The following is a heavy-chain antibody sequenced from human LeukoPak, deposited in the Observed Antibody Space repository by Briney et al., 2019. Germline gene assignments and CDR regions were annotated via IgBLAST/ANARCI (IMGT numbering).Heavy chain of an antibody. Sequence: SETLSLTCTVSGDSISSYYWSWIRQPAGKGLEWIGRIYSSGNTNYNPSLKSRVTMSVDTSKNQFSLNLSSVTAADTAVYYCVRARTLSCSGATGGTCPYFLDYWGQGILVTVSS. CDR3: VRARTLSCSGATGGTCPYFLDY. D-gene: IGHD2-15*01. CDR2: IYSSGNT. V-gene: IGHV4-4*07. J-gene: IGHJ4*02. CDR1: GDSISSYY.